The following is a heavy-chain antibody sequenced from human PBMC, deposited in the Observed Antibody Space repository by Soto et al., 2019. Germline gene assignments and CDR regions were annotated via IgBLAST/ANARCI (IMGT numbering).Heavy chain of an antibody. V-gene: IGHV3-23*01. CDR1: GFTFSSYA. D-gene: IGHD6-19*01. CDR3: GKERRGSGWFVCSY. Sequence: DVQLLESGGGLVQPGGSVRLSCAASGFTFSSYAMSWVRQAPGKGLEWVSAISGNGADTSYADSVRGRFTISRDNSMDALFLQMIGLRAADTSVYYCGKERRGSGWFVCSYCCQGIQVTVAS. CDR2: ISGNGADT. J-gene: IGHJ4*02.